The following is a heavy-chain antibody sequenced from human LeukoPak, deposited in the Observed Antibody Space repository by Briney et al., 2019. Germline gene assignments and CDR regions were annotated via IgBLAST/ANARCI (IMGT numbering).Heavy chain of an antibody. D-gene: IGHD2-2*01. Sequence: GSLRLSCAASGFPFISYAMSWVRQAPGKGLEWVSAIIGSGGSTYYADSVKGRFTISRDNSKNTLYLQMNSLRAEDTAVYYCAKGRGRSIVVVPAVPLDYWGQGTLVTVSS. J-gene: IGHJ4*02. CDR3: AKGRGRSIVVVPAVPLDY. V-gene: IGHV3-23*01. CDR1: GFPFISYA. CDR2: IIGSGGST.